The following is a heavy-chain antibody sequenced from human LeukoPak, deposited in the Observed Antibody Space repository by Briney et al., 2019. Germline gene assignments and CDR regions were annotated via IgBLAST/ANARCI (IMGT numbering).Heavy chain of an antibody. CDR3: ARGAAAALRK. V-gene: IGHV3-7*01. J-gene: IGHJ4*02. CDR1: GFTFSSYW. CDR2: IKQDGSEK. D-gene: IGHD6-13*01. Sequence: PGGSLRLSCAASGFTFSSYWTSWVRQAPGKGLEWVANIKQDGSEKYYVDSVKGRFTISRDNAKNSLYLQMNSLRAEDTAVYYCARGAAAALRKWGQGTLVTVSS.